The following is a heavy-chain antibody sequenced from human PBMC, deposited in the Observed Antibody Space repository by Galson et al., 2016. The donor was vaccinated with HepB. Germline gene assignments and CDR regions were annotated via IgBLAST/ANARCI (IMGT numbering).Heavy chain of an antibody. V-gene: IGHV3-30*04. CDR1: GFTLNIYT. CDR2: ISYDGKKK. CDR3: ARGAGTVMTVIYFDY. J-gene: IGHJ4*02. Sequence: SLRLSCAASGFTLNIYTMYWVRQAPGKGQEWVAVISYDGKKKYIADSLKGRFTISRDNSKSTVYLQMNSLRAEDTAVYYCARGAGTVMTVIYFDYWGQGAPVTVSS. D-gene: IGHD2-21*02.